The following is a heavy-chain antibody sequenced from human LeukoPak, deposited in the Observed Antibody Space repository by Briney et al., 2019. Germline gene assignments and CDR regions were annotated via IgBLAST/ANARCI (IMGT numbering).Heavy chain of an antibody. D-gene: IGHD2-15*01. CDR1: GYTFTGYY. Sequence: ASVKVSCKASGYTFTGYYMHWVRQAPGQGLEWMGWINPNSGGTNYAQKFQGRVTMTRDTSTSTAYMELSRLRSDDTAVYYCARDQNPNCSGGSCYSGLFDYWGQGTLVTVSS. CDR2: INPNSGGT. CDR3: ARDQNPNCSGGSCYSGLFDY. V-gene: IGHV1-2*02. J-gene: IGHJ4*02.